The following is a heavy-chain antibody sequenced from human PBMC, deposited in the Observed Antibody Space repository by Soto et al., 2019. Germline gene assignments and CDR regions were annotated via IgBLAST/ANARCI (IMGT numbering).Heavy chain of an antibody. CDR1: GFTFNNFA. J-gene: IGHJ4*02. CDR3: AKIYSGYDGNDY. V-gene: IGHV3-23*01. Sequence: GGSLRLSCAASGFTFNNFAMIWVRQAPGKGLEWVSAISGSGGSTYYADSVKGRFTISRDNSKNTLYLQMNSLRAEDTAVYYCAKIYSGYDGNDYWGQGTLVTVSS. D-gene: IGHD5-12*01. CDR2: ISGSGGST.